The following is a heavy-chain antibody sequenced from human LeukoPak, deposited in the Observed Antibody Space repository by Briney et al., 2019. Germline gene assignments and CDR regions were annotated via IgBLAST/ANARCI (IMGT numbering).Heavy chain of an antibody. CDR1: GGSISSGGYY. D-gene: IGHD4-17*01. CDR3: ARDTVTTSLPEV. V-gene: IGHV4-31*03. J-gene: IGHJ6*02. Sequence: SQTLSLTCTVSGGSISSGGYYWSWIRQRPGKGLEWIGYIYYSGSTYYNPSLKSRVTISVDTSKNQFSLKLSSVTAADTAVYYCARDTVTTSLPEVWGQGTTVTVSS. CDR2: IYYSGST.